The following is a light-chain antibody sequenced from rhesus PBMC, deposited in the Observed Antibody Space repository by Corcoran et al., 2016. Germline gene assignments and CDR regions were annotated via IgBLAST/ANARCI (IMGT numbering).Light chain of an antibody. J-gene: IGLJ1*01. CDR1: SLKTYY. CDR3: GSWDNSGNHYI. V-gene: IGLV3S11*01. CDR2: GNT. Sequence: SSGLTQEPALSVALGHTVRMTCQGDSLKTYYASWYQQKPGQVPVLVIYGNTNRPPGIPGRFSGSWSGNTGSLTITGAQVEDEADYYFGSWDNSGNHYIFGAGTRLTVL.